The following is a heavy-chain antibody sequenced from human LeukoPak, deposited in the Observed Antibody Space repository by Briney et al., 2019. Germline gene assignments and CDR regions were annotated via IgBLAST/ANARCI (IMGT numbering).Heavy chain of an antibody. J-gene: IGHJ3*02. Sequence: PGGSLRLSCAASGFTFSSYSMNWVRQAPGKGLEWVSYISSSSSTIYYADSVKGRFTISRDNAKNTLYLQMNSLRAEDTAVYYCAKDKENDSSGYLAFDIWGQGTMVTVSS. CDR3: AKDKENDSSGYLAFDI. CDR2: ISSSSSTI. V-gene: IGHV3-48*01. D-gene: IGHD3-22*01. CDR1: GFTFSSYS.